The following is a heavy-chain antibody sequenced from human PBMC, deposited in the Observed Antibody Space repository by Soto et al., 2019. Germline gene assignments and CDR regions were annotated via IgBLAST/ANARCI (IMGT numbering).Heavy chain of an antibody. Sequence: ASVKLSCKVSGYTLTELSMHWVRQAPGKGLEWMGGFDPEDGETIYAQKFQGRVTMIEDTSTDTAYMELSSLRSEDTAVYYCATWGVIAAAGSDYFDYWGQGTLVTVS. J-gene: IGHJ4*02. CDR2: FDPEDGET. D-gene: IGHD6-13*01. CDR1: GYTLTELS. V-gene: IGHV1-24*01. CDR3: ATWGVIAAAGSDYFDY.